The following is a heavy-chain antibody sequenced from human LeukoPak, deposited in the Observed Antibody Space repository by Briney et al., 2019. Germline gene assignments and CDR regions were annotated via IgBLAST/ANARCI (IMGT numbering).Heavy chain of an antibody. CDR1: GFTFSSYN. J-gene: IGHJ4*02. V-gene: IGHV3-21*01. D-gene: IGHD6-13*01. CDR3: ARAMYSSSWYNPYNPFDY. CDR2: ISISSSDI. Sequence: GGSLRLSCAASGFTFSSYNMNWVRQAPGKGLEWVSFISISSSDIYYSDSVKGRFTISRDNAKNSLYLQMNSLRAEDTAVYYCARAMYSSSWYNPYNPFDYWGQGTLVTVSS.